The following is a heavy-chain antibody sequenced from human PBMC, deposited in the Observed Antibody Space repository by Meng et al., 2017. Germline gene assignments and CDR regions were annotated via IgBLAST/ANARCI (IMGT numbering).Heavy chain of an antibody. D-gene: IGHD2-15*01. V-gene: IGHV1-2*06. Sequence: ASVKVSCKASGYTFTGYYMHWVRQAPGQGLEWMGRINPTSGGTNYEQKFQGRVTMTRDTSISTAYMELSRLRSDDTAVYYCARFGPRIAAPVSINNWFDPWGQGTLVTVSS. J-gene: IGHJ5*02. CDR3: ARFGPRIAAPVSINNWFDP. CDR2: INPTSGGT. CDR1: GYTFTGYY.